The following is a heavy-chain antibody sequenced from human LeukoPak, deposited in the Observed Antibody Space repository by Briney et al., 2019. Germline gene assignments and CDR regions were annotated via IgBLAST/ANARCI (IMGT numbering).Heavy chain of an antibody. D-gene: IGHD3-9*01. Sequence: GGSLRLSCAASGFTFSSYWMSWVRQAPGKGLHWVAFIHYDGSNKYYADSVKGRFTISRDNSKNTLDLQMNSLRAEDTAVYYCAKDRGTILVFDPWGQGTLVTVSS. V-gene: IGHV3-30*02. CDR3: AKDRGTILVFDP. CDR2: IHYDGSNK. CDR1: GFTFSSYW. J-gene: IGHJ5*02.